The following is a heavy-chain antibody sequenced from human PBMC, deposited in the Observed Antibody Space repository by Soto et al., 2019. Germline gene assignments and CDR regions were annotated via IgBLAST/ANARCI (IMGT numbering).Heavy chain of an antibody. D-gene: IGHD2-2*02. J-gene: IGHJ6*02. CDR3: ARDDCSSTSCYTGYYYYGMDV. V-gene: IGHV3-11*06. CDR2: ISSSSSYT. Sequence: GGSLRLSCAASGFTFSDYYMSWIRQAPGKGLEWVSYISSSSSYTNYADSVKGRFTISRDNAKNSLYLQMNSLRAEDTAVYYCARDDCSSTSCYTGYYYYGMDVWGQGTTVTVS. CDR1: GFTFSDYY.